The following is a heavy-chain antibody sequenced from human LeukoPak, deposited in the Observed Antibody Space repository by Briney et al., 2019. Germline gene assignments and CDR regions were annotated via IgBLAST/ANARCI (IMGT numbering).Heavy chain of an antibody. CDR1: GFTFSSYW. CDR3: AKELVEWQLINAEYFQH. V-gene: IGHV3-7*01. D-gene: IGHD1-26*01. CDR2: IKRDGSEK. J-gene: IGHJ1*01. Sequence: GGSLRLSCAASGFTFSSYWMTWVRQAPGKGLEWVAKIKRDGSEKYYVDSVKGRFTISRDNAKNSLYLQMNSLRVEDTAVYYCAKELVEWQLINAEYFQHWGQGTLVTVAS.